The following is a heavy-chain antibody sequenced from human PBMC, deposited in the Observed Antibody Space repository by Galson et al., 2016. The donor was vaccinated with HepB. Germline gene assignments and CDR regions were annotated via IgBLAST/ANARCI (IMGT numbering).Heavy chain of an antibody. D-gene: IGHD1-26*01. V-gene: IGHV1-24*01. J-gene: IGHJ4*02. CDR3: ATVSVGSSAPPALFDY. CDR1: GYTLTELS. CDR2: FDPEDGKT. Sequence: SVKVSCKVSGYTLTELSMHRVQQAPGKGLEWMGGFDPEDGKTIYAQKFQGRVTMTEDTSTDTAYMELSSLRSEDTAVYYCATVSVGSSAPPALFDYWGQGTLVTVSS.